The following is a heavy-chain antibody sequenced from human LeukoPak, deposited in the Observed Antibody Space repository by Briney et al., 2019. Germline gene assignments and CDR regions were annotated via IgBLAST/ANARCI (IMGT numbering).Heavy chain of an antibody. Sequence: GASVKVSCKASGYSFTSYCMHWVRQAPGQGLEWMGMITPSDGGTTYAQKFQGRVTMTRDTSTSTVYMDLSSLRSEDTAIYFCAGDPTVITSSRITIFGVVKSPHNWFDPWGQGTLVTVSS. D-gene: IGHD3-3*01. J-gene: IGHJ5*02. CDR2: ITPSDGGT. V-gene: IGHV1-46*01. CDR3: AGDPTVITSSRITIFGVVKSPHNWFDP. CDR1: GYSFTSYC.